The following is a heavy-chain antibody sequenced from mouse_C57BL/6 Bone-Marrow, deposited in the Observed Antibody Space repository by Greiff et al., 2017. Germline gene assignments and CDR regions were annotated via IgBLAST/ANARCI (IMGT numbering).Heavy chain of an antibody. J-gene: IGHJ4*01. CDR2: ISNGGGST. CDR1: GFTFSDYY. Sequence: EVKVEESGGGLVQPGGSLKLSCAASGFTFSDYYMYWVRQTPEKRLEWVAYISNGGGSTYYPDTVKGRFTISRDNAKNTLYLQMSRLKSEDTAMYYCARHGIRRRRVYYAMDYWGQGTSVTVSS. CDR3: ARHGIRRRRVYYAMDY. D-gene: IGHD2-12*01. V-gene: IGHV5-12*01.